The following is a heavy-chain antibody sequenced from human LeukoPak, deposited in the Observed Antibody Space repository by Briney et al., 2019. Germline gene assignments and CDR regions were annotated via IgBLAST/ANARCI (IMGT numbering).Heavy chain of an antibody. V-gene: IGHV3-66*02. CDR3: AKIDMWNPAY. CDR2: IYNDGSA. CDR1: GFTVSNSY. J-gene: IGHJ4*02. D-gene: IGHD1-1*01. Sequence: GGSLRLSCAASGFTVSNSYMAWVRQAPGKGLEWVSSIYNDGSAVYADSVKGRFTISRDNSENTLYLQMNSLRGDDTSVYYCAKIDMWNPAYWGQGTLVTVSS.